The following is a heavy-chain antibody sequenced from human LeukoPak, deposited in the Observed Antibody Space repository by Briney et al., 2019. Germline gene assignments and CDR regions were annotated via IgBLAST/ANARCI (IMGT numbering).Heavy chain of an antibody. V-gene: IGHV1-2*02. D-gene: IGHD2-2*01. Sequence: ASVKVSCKASGYTFTGYYMHWVRQAPGQGLEWMGWINPNSGGTNYAQKFQGRVTMTRDTPISTAYMELSRLRSDDTAVYYCASPLAGYCSSTSCPDYWGQGTLVTVSS. CDR1: GYTFTGYY. J-gene: IGHJ4*02. CDR3: ASPLAGYCSSTSCPDY. CDR2: INPNSGGT.